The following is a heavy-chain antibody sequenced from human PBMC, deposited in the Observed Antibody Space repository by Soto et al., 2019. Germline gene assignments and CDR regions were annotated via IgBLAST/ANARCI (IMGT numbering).Heavy chain of an antibody. J-gene: IGHJ6*02. CDR2: IKQDGSEK. Sequence: GGSLRLSCAASGFTFSSYWMSWVRQAPGKGLEWVANIKQDGSEKYYVDSVKGRFTISRDNDKNSLYLKMNSLRAEDTAVYYCARDQSCTNGVCQYYYYYGMDVWGQGTTVTVSS. D-gene: IGHD2-8*01. CDR1: GFTFSSYW. CDR3: ARDQSCTNGVCQYYYYYGMDV. V-gene: IGHV3-7*05.